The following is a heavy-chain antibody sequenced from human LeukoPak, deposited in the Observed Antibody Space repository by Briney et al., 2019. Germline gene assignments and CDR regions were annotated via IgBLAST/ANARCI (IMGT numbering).Heavy chain of an antibody. Sequence: ASVKVSCKVSGYTLTELSMHWVRQAPGKGLEWMGGFDPEDGETIYAQKFQGRVTMTEDTSTDTAYMELSSLRSEDTAVYYCATLGGSPDYDSSGYLNYWGQGTLVTVSS. V-gene: IGHV1-24*01. CDR2: FDPEDGET. CDR3: ATLGGSPDYDSSGYLNY. D-gene: IGHD3-22*01. J-gene: IGHJ4*02. CDR1: GYTLTELS.